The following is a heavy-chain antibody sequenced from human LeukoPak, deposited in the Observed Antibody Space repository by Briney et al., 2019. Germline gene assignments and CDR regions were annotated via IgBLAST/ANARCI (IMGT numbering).Heavy chain of an antibody. Sequence: GGSLRLSCADSGFTFSSYAMSWVRQAPGKGLERVSAISGSGGSTYYADSVKGRFTISRDNSKNTLYLQMNSLRAEDTAVYYCAKEKEPLVRGVMEFWGQGTLVTVSS. J-gene: IGHJ4*02. V-gene: IGHV3-23*01. CDR1: GFTFSSYA. D-gene: IGHD3-10*01. CDR2: ISGSGGST. CDR3: AKEKEPLVRGVMEF.